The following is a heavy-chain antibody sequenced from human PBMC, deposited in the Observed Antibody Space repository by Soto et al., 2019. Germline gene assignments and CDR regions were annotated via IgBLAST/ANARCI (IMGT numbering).Heavy chain of an antibody. CDR3: TRGPPWKS. D-gene: IGHD1-1*01. J-gene: IGHJ5*02. Sequence: LRLSCAASGFTFSGSAMNWVRQASGKGLEWVGRIRSKANNYATAYAASVEGRFTISRDDSNNTTYLQMNSLKTEDTAIYYCTRGPPWKSWGQGTLVTVSS. V-gene: IGHV3-73*01. CDR2: IRSKANNYAT. CDR1: GFTFSGSA.